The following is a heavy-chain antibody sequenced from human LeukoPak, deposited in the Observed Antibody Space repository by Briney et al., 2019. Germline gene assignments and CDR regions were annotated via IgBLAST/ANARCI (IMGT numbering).Heavy chain of an antibody. CDR3: ARGYDFWSGYSPFPYFGY. J-gene: IGHJ4*02. CDR1: GYTFTSYG. CDR2: ISAYNGNT. D-gene: IGHD3-3*01. Sequence: ASVKVSCKASGYTFTSYGISWVRQAPGQGLEWMGWISAYNGNTNYAQKLQGRVTMTTDTSTSTAYMELRSLRSDDTAVYYCARGYDFWSGYSPFPYFGYWGQGTLVTVSS. V-gene: IGHV1-18*01.